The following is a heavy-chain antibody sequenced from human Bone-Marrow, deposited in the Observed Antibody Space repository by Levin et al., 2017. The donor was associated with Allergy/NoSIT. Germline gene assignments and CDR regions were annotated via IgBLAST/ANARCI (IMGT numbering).Heavy chain of an antibody. J-gene: IGHJ4*02. CDR1: GLTFSSYA. CDR2: ISKDGNKK. D-gene: IGHD1-14*01. V-gene: IGHV3-30-3*01. Sequence: PGESLKISCAASGLTFSSYAMNWVRQAPGKGLEWVAVISKDGNKKYYADSVKGRFTISRDNSKNTLYLQMSSLRAEDTAVFYCARSTLTTLFDFWGQGTLVTVSS. CDR3: ARSTLTTLFDF.